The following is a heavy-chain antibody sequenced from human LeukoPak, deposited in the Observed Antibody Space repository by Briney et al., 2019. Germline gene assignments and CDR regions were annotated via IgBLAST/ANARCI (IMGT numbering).Heavy chain of an antibody. CDR3: ARAGNNWSFDY. D-gene: IGHD1-1*01. J-gene: IGHJ4*02. Sequence: PSETLSLTCTVSGGAINSSTYYWGWIRQPPGKGLEWIGYIYYRGNTNYNPSLKSRVTMAVDTSKNQFSLKVSSVTAADTAVYYCARAGNNWSFDYWGQGTLVTVSS. CDR1: GGAINSSTYY. CDR2: IYYRGNT. V-gene: IGHV4-61*05.